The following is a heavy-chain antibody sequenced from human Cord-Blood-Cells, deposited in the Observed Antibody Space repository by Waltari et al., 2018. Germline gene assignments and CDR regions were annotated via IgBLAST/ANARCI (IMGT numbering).Heavy chain of an antibody. J-gene: IGHJ5*02. V-gene: IGHV4-38-2*02. CDR2: IYHSGST. CDR1: GYSISSGYY. CDR3: ARDRGIAARRDWFDP. Sequence: QVQLQESGPGLVKPSETLSLTCAVSGYSISSGYYWGWIRQPPGKGLEWIGSIYHSGSTYYNPSLKSRVTISVATSKNQFSLKLSSVTAADTAVYYCARDRGIAARRDWFDPWGQGTLVTVSS. D-gene: IGHD6-6*01.